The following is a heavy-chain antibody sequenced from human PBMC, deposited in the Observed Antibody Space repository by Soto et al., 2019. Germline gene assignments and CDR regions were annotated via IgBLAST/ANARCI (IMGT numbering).Heavy chain of an antibody. V-gene: IGHV5-51*01. Sequence: GESLKISCNGSGYSFTSYWIGWVRQMPGKGLEWMGIIYPGDSDTRYSPSFQGQVTISADKSISTAYLQWSSLKASDTAMYYCARRLRLGELSSYDAFDIWGQGTMVTVSS. CDR3: ARRLRLGELSSYDAFDI. CDR1: GYSFTSYW. D-gene: IGHD3-16*02. J-gene: IGHJ3*02. CDR2: IYPGDSDT.